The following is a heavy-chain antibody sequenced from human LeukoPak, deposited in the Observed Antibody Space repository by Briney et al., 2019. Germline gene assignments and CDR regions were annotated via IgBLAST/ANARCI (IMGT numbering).Heavy chain of an antibody. Sequence: PSETLSLTCAVSGYSITSGYYWGWIRQPPGKGLEWIGSINHSGSTYYNPSLKSRVTISVDTSKNQFSLKLNFVTAADTAVYYCAREAVTRVWFDPWGQGTLVIVSS. D-gene: IGHD6-19*01. CDR1: GYSITSGYY. CDR3: AREAVTRVWFDP. V-gene: IGHV4-38-2*02. J-gene: IGHJ5*02. CDR2: INHSGST.